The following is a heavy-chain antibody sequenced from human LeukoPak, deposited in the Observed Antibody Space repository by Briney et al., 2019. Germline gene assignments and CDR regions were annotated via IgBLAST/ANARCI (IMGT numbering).Heavy chain of an antibody. D-gene: IGHD1-26*01. V-gene: IGHV4-4*07. CDR2: IYTSGST. CDR3: ARGSRVGATNYYYYYMDV. CDR1: GGSISSYY. Sequence: NPSETLSLTCTVSGGSISSYYWSWIRQPAGKGLEWIGRIYTSGSTNYNPSLKSRVTMSVDTSKNQFSLKLSSVTAADTAVYYCARGSRVGATNYYYYYMDVWGKGTTVTVSS. J-gene: IGHJ6*03.